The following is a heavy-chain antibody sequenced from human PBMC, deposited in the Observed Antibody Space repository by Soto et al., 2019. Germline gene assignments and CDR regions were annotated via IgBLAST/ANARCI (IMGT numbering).Heavy chain of an antibody. Sequence: QVQLEQSGAEVKKPGASVKVSCKTSGYTFTSYTLHWVRQAPGQGLEWMGWINAGNGREKYSQRFQDRVAFSTDKSATTAYMELRSLRSEDKAVYFCARGGGWVGEASFDSWGQGTQVTVSS. CDR2: INAGNGRE. J-gene: IGHJ4*02. CDR3: ARGGGWVGEASFDS. V-gene: IGHV1-3*01. CDR1: GYTFTSYT. D-gene: IGHD3-10*01.